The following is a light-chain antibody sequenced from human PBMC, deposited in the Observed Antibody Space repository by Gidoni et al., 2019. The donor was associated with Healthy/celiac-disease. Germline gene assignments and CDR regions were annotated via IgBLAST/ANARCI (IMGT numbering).Light chain of an antibody. V-gene: IGKV4-1*01. Sequence: DIVMTQSPDSLAVSLGERATINCKSSQSVLYSSNNKNYLAWYQQKPGQPPKLLIYWASTRESGVPDRFSGSGSGTDFTLTISSLQAEDVAVYYCQQYYSTPDTFXXXTKLEIK. CDR3: QQYYSTPDT. J-gene: IGKJ2*01. CDR1: QSVLYSSNNKNY. CDR2: WAS.